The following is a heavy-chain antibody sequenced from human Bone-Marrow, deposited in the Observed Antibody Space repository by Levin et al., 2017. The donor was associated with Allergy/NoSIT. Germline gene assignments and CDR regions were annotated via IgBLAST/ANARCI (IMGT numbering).Heavy chain of an antibody. V-gene: IGHV3-7*01. CDR1: GFTFSSYW. D-gene: IGHD3-3*01. J-gene: IGHJ3*02. CDR2: INQDGSAK. Sequence: GGSLRLSCAASGFTFSSYWMSWVRQAPGKGLEWVANINQDGSAKYYLDSVKGRFTISRDNAKNSLYLQMNSLGAEDTAVYYCASDPNNFWSADTFDIWGQGTMVTVSS. CDR3: ASDPNNFWSADTFDI.